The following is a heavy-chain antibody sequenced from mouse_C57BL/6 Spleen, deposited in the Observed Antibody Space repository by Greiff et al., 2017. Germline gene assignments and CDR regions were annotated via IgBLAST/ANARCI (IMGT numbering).Heavy chain of an antibody. CDR3: ARLLGRGDY. Sequence: EVQLQESGPGLVKPSQSLSLTCSVTGYSITSGYYWNWIRQFPGNKLEWMGYISYDGSNNYNPSLKNRISITRDTSKNQFFLKLNSVTTEDTATYYCARLLGRGDYWGQGTTLTVSS. D-gene: IGHD4-1*01. V-gene: IGHV3-6*01. CDR1: GYSITSGYY. J-gene: IGHJ2*01. CDR2: ISYDGSN.